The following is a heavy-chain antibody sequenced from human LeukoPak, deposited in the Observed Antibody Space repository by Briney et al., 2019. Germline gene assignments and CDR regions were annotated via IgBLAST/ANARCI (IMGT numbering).Heavy chain of an antibody. D-gene: IGHD2-2*03. J-gene: IGHJ6*04. CDR1: GGSISSYY. CDR3: SRGHPGYCSSSTYCNWRYLDV. V-gene: IGHV4-59*01. Sequence: SETLSLTCTVSGGSISSYYWSWIRQPPGKGLEWIGYIYYSGSTNYNPSLKSRVTISVDTSKNQFSLRLNSMTAADTAVYYCSRGHPGYCSSSTYCNWRYLDVWGKGTTVTVSS. CDR2: IYYSGST.